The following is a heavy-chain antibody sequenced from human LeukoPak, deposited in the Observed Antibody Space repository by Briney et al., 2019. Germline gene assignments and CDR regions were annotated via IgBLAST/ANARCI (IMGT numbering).Heavy chain of an antibody. CDR2: INHSGST. J-gene: IGHJ5*02. CDR3: ARDRDTNYANWFDP. Sequence: SETLSLTCAVYGGSFSGYYWSWIRQPPGKGLEWIGEINHSGSTNYNPSLKSRVTISVDTSKNQFSLKLSSVTAADTAAYYCARDRDTNYANWFDPWGQGILVTVSS. CDR1: GGSFSGYY. V-gene: IGHV4-34*01. D-gene: IGHD4-11*01.